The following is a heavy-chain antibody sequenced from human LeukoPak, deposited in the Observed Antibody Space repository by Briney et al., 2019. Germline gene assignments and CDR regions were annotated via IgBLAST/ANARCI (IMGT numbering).Heavy chain of an antibody. CDR1: DGSISNSSYY. CDR2: IYYSGNT. V-gene: IGHV4-39*07. D-gene: IGHD3-10*01. Sequence: PSETLSLTCTVSDGSISNSSYYWGWIRQPPGQGLEWIGTIYYSGNTYYNPSLKSRLTISVDTSKNQFSLKLSSVTAADTGVYYCARPGRFGGRLDYWGQGTLVTVSS. J-gene: IGHJ4*02. CDR3: ARPGRFGGRLDY.